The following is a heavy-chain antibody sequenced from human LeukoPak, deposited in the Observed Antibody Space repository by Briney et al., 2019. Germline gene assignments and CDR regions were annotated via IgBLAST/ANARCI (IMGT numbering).Heavy chain of an antibody. Sequence: GGSLRLSCAASGFTFSNYWMHWVRQAPGKGLVWVSRINSDGSSTSYADSVKGRFTISRDNSKNTLYLQMNSLRAEDTAVYYCARFPDVDTAMVYYFDYWGQGTLVTVSS. D-gene: IGHD5-18*01. CDR3: ARFPDVDTAMVYYFDY. J-gene: IGHJ4*02. CDR2: INSDGSST. V-gene: IGHV3-74*01. CDR1: GFTFSNYW.